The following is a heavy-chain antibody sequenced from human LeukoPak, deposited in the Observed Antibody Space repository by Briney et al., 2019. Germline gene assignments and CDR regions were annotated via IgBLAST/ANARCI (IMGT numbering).Heavy chain of an antibody. J-gene: IGHJ4*02. CDR2: ISAYNGNT. Sequence: GASVTVSCKASGYTFTSYGISWVRQAPGQGLEWVGWISAYNGNTNYAQKLQGRVTMTTDTSTSTAYMELRSLRSDDTAVYYCATSGSSSGYYYAHFDYWGQGTLVTASS. CDR3: ATSGSSSGYYYAHFDY. CDR1: GYTFTSYG. D-gene: IGHD3-22*01. V-gene: IGHV1-18*01.